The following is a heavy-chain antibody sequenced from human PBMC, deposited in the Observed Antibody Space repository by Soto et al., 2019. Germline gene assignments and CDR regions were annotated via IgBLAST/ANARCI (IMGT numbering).Heavy chain of an antibody. CDR1: GGTFSSYA. V-gene: IGHV5-51*01. CDR2: IYPGDSDT. Sequence: KVSCKASGGTFSSYAISWVRQAPGQGLEWMGGIIYPGDSDTRYSPSFQGQVTISADKSISTAYLQWSSLKASDTAMYYCARRSGLGAFDIWGQGTMVTVSS. CDR3: ARRSGLGAFDI. D-gene: IGHD3-3*01. J-gene: IGHJ3*02.